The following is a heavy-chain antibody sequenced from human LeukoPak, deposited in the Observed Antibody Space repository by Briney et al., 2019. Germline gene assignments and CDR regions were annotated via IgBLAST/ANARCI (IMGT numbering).Heavy chain of an antibody. J-gene: IGHJ3*02. CDR1: GGTFSSYA. V-gene: IGHV1-2*06. CDR3: ARLGRNGYDDAFDI. D-gene: IGHD5-24*01. CDR2: INPNSGGT. Sequence: ASVKVSCKASGGTFSSYAISWERQAPGQGLEWMGRINPNSGGTDYAQKFQGRVTMTRETSISAAYMELSRLRSDDTAVYYCARLGRNGYDDAFDIWGQGTRVTVSP.